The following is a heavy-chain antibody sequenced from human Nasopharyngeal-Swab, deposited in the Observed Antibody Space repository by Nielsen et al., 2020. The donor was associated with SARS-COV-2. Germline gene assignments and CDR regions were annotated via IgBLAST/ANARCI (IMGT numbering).Heavy chain of an antibody. V-gene: IGHV3-74*01. CDR1: GFTFSTYW. CDR3: ARETGEGGSYYSDY. CDR2: IKNDGTTT. Sequence: GESLKISCAASGFTFSTYWMHWVRQAPGKGLVRVSRIKNDGTTTRYADPVQGRFTISRDNAKKTLYLQMNSLRVEDTAVYYCARETGEGGSYYSDYWGQGTLVTVSS. D-gene: IGHD1-14*01. J-gene: IGHJ4*02.